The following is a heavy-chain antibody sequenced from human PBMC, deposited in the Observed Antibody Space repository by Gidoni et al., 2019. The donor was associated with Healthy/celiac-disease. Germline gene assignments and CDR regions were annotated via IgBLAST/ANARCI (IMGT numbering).Heavy chain of an antibody. CDR3: ARGPPGIAAAIDY. CDR1: GFTVSSNY. CDR2: IYSGGST. Sequence: EVQLVETGGGLIQPVGSLRLSCAASGFTVSSNYMNWVRQAPGKGLEWVSVIYSGGSTYYADSVKGRFTISRDNSKNTLYLQMNSRRAEDTAVYYCARGPPGIAAAIDYWGQGTLVTVSS. V-gene: IGHV3-53*02. J-gene: IGHJ4*02. D-gene: IGHD6-13*01.